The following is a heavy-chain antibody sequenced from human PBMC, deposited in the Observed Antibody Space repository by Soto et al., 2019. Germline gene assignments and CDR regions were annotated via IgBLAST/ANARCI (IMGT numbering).Heavy chain of an antibody. D-gene: IGHD7-27*01. CDR3: ARDTGDGTIDF. Sequence: QVHLVQSGAEVRKPGASVKVSCKASGYTFSSYAMHWVRQAPGQRLAWMGWINAGYGNTKSSQKFQDRVTISPDTAASTAYMELTSLRSEDTAVYYCARDTGDGTIDFWGQGTLVTVSS. CDR1: GYTFSSYA. V-gene: IGHV1-3*01. CDR2: INAGYGNT. J-gene: IGHJ4*02.